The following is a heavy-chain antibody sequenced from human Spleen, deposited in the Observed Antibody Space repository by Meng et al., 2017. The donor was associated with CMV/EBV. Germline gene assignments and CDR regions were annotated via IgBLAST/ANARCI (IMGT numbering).Heavy chain of an antibody. CDR2: ISSDGGYI. V-gene: IGHV3-21*01. D-gene: IGHD3-3*01. Sequence: GGSLRLSCAASGFTFSTYTVNWVRQAPGKGLEWVSSISSDGGYIYYTDSVKGRFTISRDNAQQSLYLQMNSLRAEDTALYYCARSTNYDLWSGYPGGLDVWGQGTTVTVSS. CDR1: GFTFSTYT. J-gene: IGHJ6*01. CDR3: ARSTNYDLWSGYPGGLDV.